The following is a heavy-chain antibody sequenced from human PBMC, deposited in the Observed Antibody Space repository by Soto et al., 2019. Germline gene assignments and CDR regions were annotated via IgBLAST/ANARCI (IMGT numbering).Heavy chain of an antibody. V-gene: IGHV3-33*01. Sequence: PVGSLRLSCAASGFTFSSYGMHWVRQAPGKGLEWVAVIWYDGSNKYYADSVKGRFTISRDNSKNTLYLQMNSLRAEDTAVYYCAREPKRRYGMDVWGQGTTATVSS. J-gene: IGHJ6*02. CDR3: AREPKRRYGMDV. CDR1: GFTFSSYG. CDR2: IWYDGSNK.